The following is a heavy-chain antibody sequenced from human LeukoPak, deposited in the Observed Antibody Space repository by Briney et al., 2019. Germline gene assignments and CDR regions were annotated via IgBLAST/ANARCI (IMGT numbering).Heavy chain of an antibody. CDR1: GGTFSSYA. CDR2: IIPIFGTA. D-gene: IGHD1/OR15-1a*01. Sequence: GSSVKISCKASGGTFSSYAISWVRQAPGQGLEWMGGIIPIFGTANYAQKFQGRVTITTDESTSTAYMELSSLRSEDTAVYYWATEQVGYYFDYWGQGTLVTVSS. V-gene: IGHV1-69*05. J-gene: IGHJ4*02. CDR3: ATEQVGYYFDY.